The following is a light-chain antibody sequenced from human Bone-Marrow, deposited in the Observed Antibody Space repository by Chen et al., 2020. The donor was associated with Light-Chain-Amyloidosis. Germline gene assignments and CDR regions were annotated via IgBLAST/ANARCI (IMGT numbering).Light chain of an antibody. CDR2: DVA. V-gene: IGLV2-14*03. CDR3: SSYTPGNSLV. J-gene: IGLJ2*01. Sequence: QSALTHPASVSGCPGQSITISCAGTSDDIGDYNYVSWYQQHPGKVPKLLIYDVANRPSGVSDRFSGSKSGSTASLTISGLRAEDEAHYYCSSYTPGNSLVFGGGTK. CDR1: SDDIGDYNY.